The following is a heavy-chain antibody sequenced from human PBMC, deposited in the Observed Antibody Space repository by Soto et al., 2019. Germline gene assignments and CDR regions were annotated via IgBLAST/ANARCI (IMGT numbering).Heavy chain of an antibody. D-gene: IGHD5-12*01. CDR3: AMARAVATP. V-gene: IGHV3-30*03. CDR2: ISYDGSNK. Sequence: QVQLVESGGGVVQPGRSLRLSCAASGVTFSSYGMHWVRQAPGKGLEWVAVISYDGSNKYYADSVKGRFTISRDNSKNTLYLQMNSLRAEDTAVYYCAMARAVATPWGQGTLVTVSS. J-gene: IGHJ5*02. CDR1: GVTFSSYG.